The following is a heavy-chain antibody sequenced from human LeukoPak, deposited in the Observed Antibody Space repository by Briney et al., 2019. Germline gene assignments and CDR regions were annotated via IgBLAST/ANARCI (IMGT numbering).Heavy chain of an antibody. J-gene: IGHJ6*02. CDR1: GFTFSSYA. D-gene: IGHD4-11*01. CDR3: AREPHDYSKIMDNYGMDV. V-gene: IGHV3-30-3*01. Sequence: GGSLRLSCAASGFTFSSYAMHWVRQAPGKGLEWVAVISYDGSNKYYADSVKGRFTISRDNSKNTLYLQMNSLRAEDTAVYYCAREPHDYSKIMDNYGMDVWGQGTTVTVSS. CDR2: ISYDGSNK.